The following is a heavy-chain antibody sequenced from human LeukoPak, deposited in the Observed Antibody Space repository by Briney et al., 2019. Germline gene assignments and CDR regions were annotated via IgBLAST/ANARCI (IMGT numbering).Heavy chain of an antibody. Sequence: QPGGSLRLSCAASGFTFRTYSMNWVRQAPGKGLEWVSYISSSSSSIYYADSVKGRFTISRDNAKNSLYLQMNSLRDEDTAVYYCAREPRESCAAFDIWGQGTMVTVSS. V-gene: IGHV3-48*02. CDR3: AREPRESCAAFDI. CDR1: GFTFRTYS. CDR2: ISSSSSSI. J-gene: IGHJ3*02.